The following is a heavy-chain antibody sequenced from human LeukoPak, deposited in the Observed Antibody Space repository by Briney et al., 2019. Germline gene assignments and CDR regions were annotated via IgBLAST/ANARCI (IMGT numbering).Heavy chain of an antibody. CDR2: ISYDGSNK. D-gene: IGHD5-24*01. Sequence: GGSLRLSCAASGFTFSSYAMHWVRQAPGKGLEWVAVISYDGSNKYYADSVKGRFTISRDNSKNTLYLQMNSLRAEDTAVYYCARGRDGYNLALDYWGQGTLVTVSS. CDR1: GFTFSSYA. V-gene: IGHV3-30*04. J-gene: IGHJ4*02. CDR3: ARGRDGYNLALDY.